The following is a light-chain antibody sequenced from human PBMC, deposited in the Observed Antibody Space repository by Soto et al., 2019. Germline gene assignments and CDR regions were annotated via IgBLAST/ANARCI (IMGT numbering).Light chain of an antibody. Sequence: DIQMTQSPSTLSASLGDRVTITCRASQRIDTWLAWYQQKPGTAPKLLIYKATILQSGVPSRFSGSGSGTEFTLAISSLQPDDFATYYCQQYETFSPWTVGQGTKVDIK. CDR3: QQYETFSPWT. V-gene: IGKV1-5*03. J-gene: IGKJ1*01. CDR1: QRIDTW. CDR2: KAT.